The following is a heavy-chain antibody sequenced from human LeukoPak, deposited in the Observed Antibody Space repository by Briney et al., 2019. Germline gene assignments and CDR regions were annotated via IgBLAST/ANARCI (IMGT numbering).Heavy chain of an antibody. D-gene: IGHD3-16*01. Sequence: GGSLRLSCAASGFTFDIFSVSWIRQTPGKGLEWLANIKEDGSEKSYVDSVKGRFTISRDNAKNSLYLEMNSLRAEDTAVYYCARDGGGTDYWGQGTLVTVSS. CDR2: IKEDGSEK. J-gene: IGHJ4*02. V-gene: IGHV3-7*03. CDR1: GFTFDIFS. CDR3: ARDGGGTDY.